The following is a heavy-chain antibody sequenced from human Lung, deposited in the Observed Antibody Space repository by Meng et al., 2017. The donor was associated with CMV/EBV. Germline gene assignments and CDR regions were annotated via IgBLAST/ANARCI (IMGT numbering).Heavy chain of an antibody. CDR3: ARGPSITVGGVIIWPLED. CDR2: ITPAIETA. CDR1: GGTFRSTS. V-gene: IGHV1-69*05. D-gene: IGHD3-16*02. J-gene: IGHJ4*02. Sequence: SVXVSXXASGGTFRSTSLMWVRQAPGQGLEWMGGITPAIETADYAQKFRDRVTITTDDSATTAYMEMNSLRSEDTAVYFCARGPSITVGGVIIWPLEDWGQETXVTVSS.